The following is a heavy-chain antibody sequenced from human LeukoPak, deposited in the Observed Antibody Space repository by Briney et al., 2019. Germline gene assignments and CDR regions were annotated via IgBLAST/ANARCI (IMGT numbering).Heavy chain of an antibody. CDR1: GYTFTGYY. CDR2: INPNSGGT. J-gene: IGHJ6*02. V-gene: IGHV1-2*02. Sequence: GASVKVSCKASGYTFTGYYMHWVRQAPGQGLEWMGWINPNSGGTNYAQKFQGRVTMTRDTSISTAYMELSRLRSDDTAVYYCARDLIAVAGTGYYYGMDVWGQGTTVTVSS. D-gene: IGHD6-19*01. CDR3: ARDLIAVAGTGYYYGMDV.